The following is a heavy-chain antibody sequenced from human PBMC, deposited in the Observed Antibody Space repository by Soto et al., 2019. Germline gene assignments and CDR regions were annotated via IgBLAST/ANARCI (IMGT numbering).Heavy chain of an antibody. CDR2: ISWNSGSI. D-gene: IGHD6-19*01. Sequence: EVQLVESGGGLVQPGRSLRLSCAASGFTFDDYAMHWVRQAPGKGLEWVSGISWNSGSIGYADSVKGRFTISRDNAKNSLYLQMNSLRAEDTALYYCAKDTEQWLESFDYWGQGTLVTVSS. J-gene: IGHJ4*02. CDR1: GFTFDDYA. CDR3: AKDTEQWLESFDY. V-gene: IGHV3-9*01.